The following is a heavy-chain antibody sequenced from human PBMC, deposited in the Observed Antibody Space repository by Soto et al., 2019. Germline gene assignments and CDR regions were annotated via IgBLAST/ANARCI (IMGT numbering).Heavy chain of an antibody. CDR1: GGSFSGYY. J-gene: IGHJ6*02. Sequence: SETLSLTCAVDGGSFSGYYCSWIRQPPGMGLEWIGEINHSGSPNYNPSLKSRVTISVDTSKNQFSLKLSSVTAADTAVYYCARGPLIAAVYYYYYGMDVWGQGTTVTVSS. V-gene: IGHV4-34*01. CDR3: ARGPLIAAVYYYYYGMDV. D-gene: IGHD6-25*01. CDR2: INHSGSP.